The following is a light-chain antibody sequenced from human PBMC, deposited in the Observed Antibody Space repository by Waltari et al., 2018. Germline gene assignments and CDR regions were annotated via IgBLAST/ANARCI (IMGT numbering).Light chain of an antibody. CDR3: QQTYRTLT. Sequence: DVQMTQSPPSLSASVGDSVTITCRASQNIRSYVNWYQQKPGKAPNLLIYAASNLHSGVPSRFSGSGSGTDFTLTISGLQPEDFATYYCQQTYRTLTFGGGTKLEIK. CDR1: QNIRSY. J-gene: IGKJ4*01. CDR2: AAS. V-gene: IGKV1-39*01.